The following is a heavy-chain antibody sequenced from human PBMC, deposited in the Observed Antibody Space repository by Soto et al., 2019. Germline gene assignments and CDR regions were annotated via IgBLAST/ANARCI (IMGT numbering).Heavy chain of an antibody. V-gene: IGHV3-9*01. D-gene: IGHD2-15*01. CDR2: ISANGGSI. CDR3: AKSGEPGVVAATSFYY. Sequence: EVQLVESGGRLVQPGKSLRLSCAASGFTFDDYAMHWVRQVPGKGCEWVSGISANGGSIRYGDSVKGRFTISRDNAKNSLFLQMNSLSAEYTALYYCAKSGEPGVVAATSFYYWGQGTLVTVSS. CDR1: GFTFDDYA. J-gene: IGHJ4*02.